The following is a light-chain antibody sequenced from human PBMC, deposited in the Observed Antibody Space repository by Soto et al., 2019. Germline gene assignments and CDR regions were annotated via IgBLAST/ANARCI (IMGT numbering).Light chain of an antibody. CDR1: SSDFGDYKY. CDR3: SSYTSTNFVI. V-gene: IGLV2-14*03. Sequence: QSALTQPASVSGSPGQSITISCTGSSSDFGDYKYVSWYKHHPGKAPKLMIYDVSNRPSEVSNRFSGSKSGNTATLTISGLQAEDEADYYCSSYTSTNFVIFGGGTKLTVL. CDR2: DVS. J-gene: IGLJ2*01.